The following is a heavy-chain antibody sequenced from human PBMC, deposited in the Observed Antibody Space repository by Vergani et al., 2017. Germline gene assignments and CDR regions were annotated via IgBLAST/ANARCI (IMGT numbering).Heavy chain of an antibody. CDR3: ARRYYYGSGRYLHYYYYYGMDV. Sequence: QVQLVESGGGLVKPGGSLRLSCAASGFTFSDYYMRWIRQAPGKGLEWVSYISSSGSTIYYADSVKGRFTIPRDKAKNSLYLQMNSLRAEDTAVYYCARRYYYGSGRYLHYYYYYGMDVWGQGTTVTVSS. CDR2: ISSSGSTI. V-gene: IGHV3-11*01. CDR1: GFTFSDYY. J-gene: IGHJ6*02. D-gene: IGHD3-10*01.